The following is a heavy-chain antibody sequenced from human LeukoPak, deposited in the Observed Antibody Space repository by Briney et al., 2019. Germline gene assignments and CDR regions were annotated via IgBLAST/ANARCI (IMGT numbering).Heavy chain of an antibody. CDR2: ISGRIDIT. CDR3: AKDLTWIPPALVNFDL. CDR1: GFTFNNYA. Sequence: GGSLRLFCAASGFTFNNYAMSWVRQAPGKGLQWVSSISGRIDITHYADSVKGRFTISRDNSKNSVSLQMNWLRGDDTAVSYCAKDLTWIPPALVNFDLRGQGTLVAVSS. J-gene: IGHJ4*02. V-gene: IGHV3-23*01. D-gene: IGHD3-9*01.